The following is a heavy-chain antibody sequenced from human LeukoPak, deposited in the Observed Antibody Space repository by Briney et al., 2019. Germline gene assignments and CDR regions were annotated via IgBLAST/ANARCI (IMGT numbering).Heavy chain of an antibody. Sequence: GASVKVSCKASGGTFSSYAISWVRQAPGQGLEWMGGIIPIFGTANYAQKFQGRVTITADESTSTAYMELSSLRSEDTAVYYCARVAAGDFWSGYYRWFDPWGQGTLVTVSS. J-gene: IGHJ5*02. CDR1: GGTFSSYA. D-gene: IGHD3-3*01. V-gene: IGHV1-69*13. CDR2: IIPIFGTA. CDR3: ARVAAGDFWSGYYRWFDP.